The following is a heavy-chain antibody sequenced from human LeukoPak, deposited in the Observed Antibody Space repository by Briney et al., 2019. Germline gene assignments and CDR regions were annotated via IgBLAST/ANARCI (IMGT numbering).Heavy chain of an antibody. CDR2: INHDGSST. Sequence: GGSLRLSCATSGFTFTTFWMHWVRQAPGKGLVWVSRINHDGSSTNYADSVKGRFTISRDNAKNTLYLRMNSLRAEDTAVYYCAKAVVPVISQHYFDYWGQGTLVTVSS. D-gene: IGHD3-22*01. V-gene: IGHV3-74*01. CDR3: AKAVVPVISQHYFDY. CDR1: GFTFTTFW. J-gene: IGHJ4*02.